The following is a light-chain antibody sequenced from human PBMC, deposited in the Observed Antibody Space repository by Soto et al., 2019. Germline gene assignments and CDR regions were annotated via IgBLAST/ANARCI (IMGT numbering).Light chain of an antibody. CDR1: QNIRSN. Sequence: EIVMTQSPGTLSVSPGERATLSCRASQNIRSNLAWYQQKPGQAPRLLIYGASTRATGIPARFSGSGSGTEFTLTINSLQSEDFAVYYCQQYQNLWTFGQGTKVDIK. CDR2: GAS. CDR3: QQYQNLWT. V-gene: IGKV3-15*01. J-gene: IGKJ1*01.